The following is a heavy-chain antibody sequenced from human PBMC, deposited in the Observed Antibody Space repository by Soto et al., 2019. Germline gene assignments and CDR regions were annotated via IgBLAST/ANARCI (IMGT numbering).Heavy chain of an antibody. V-gene: IGHV3-49*04. CDR3: TRDLSIAVAGTHFDY. Sequence: GGSLRLSCAASGFTFSNAWMSWVRQAPGKGLEWVGFIRSKAYGGTTEYAASVKGRFTISRDDSKSIAYLQMNSLKTEDTAVYYCTRDLSIAVAGTHFDYWGQGTLVTV. D-gene: IGHD6-19*01. CDR1: GFTFSNAW. J-gene: IGHJ4*02. CDR2: IRSKAYGGTT.